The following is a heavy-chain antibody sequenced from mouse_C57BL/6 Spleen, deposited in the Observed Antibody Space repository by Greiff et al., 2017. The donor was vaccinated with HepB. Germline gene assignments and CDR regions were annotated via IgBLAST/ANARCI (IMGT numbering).Heavy chain of an antibody. D-gene: IGHD4-1*01. CDR3: TRGGTDYCY. CDR2: ISSGGDYI. CDR1: GFTFSSYA. Sequence: EVMLVESGEGLVKPGGSLKLSCAASGFTFSSYAMSWVRQTPEKRLEWVAYISSGGDYIYYADSVKGRFTISRDNARNTLYLQMSSLKSEDTAMYYCTRGGTDYCYWGQGTTLTVSS. V-gene: IGHV5-9-1*02. J-gene: IGHJ2*01.